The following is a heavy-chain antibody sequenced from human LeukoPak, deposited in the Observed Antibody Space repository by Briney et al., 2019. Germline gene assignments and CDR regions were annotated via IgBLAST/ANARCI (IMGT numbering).Heavy chain of an antibody. D-gene: IGHD3-22*01. Sequence: ASVKVSCKASGYTFTSYGISWVRQAPGQGLELMGWISAYNGNTNYAQKLQGRVTMTTDTSTSTAYMELRSLRSDDTAVYYCARGVIGYYYDSSGYPHDAFDIWGQGTMVTVSS. CDR2: ISAYNGNT. CDR1: GYTFTSYG. V-gene: IGHV1-18*01. J-gene: IGHJ3*02. CDR3: ARGVIGYYYDSSGYPHDAFDI.